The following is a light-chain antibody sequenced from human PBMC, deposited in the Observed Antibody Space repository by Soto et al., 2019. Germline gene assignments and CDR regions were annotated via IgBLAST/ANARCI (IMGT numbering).Light chain of an antibody. CDR1: QSVSSNY. J-gene: IGKJ3*01. CDR3: QQYGSSPLT. CDR2: YAS. Sequence: EIVLTQSPGTLSLSPGERATLSCRASQSVSSNYLAWYQQKPAQAPRLLIYYASNRATGIPDWFSGSGSGTDFTLTVRRLEHHDFAVYYFQQYGSSPLTVGPGTKVASK. V-gene: IGKV3-20*01.